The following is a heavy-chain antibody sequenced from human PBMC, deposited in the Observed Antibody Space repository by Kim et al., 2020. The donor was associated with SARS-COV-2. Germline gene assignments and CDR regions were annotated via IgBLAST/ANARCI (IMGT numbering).Heavy chain of an antibody. Sequence: AAPRNGRSTISRDDSKNTLYLQMNSLKTEDTAVYYGTTPRRGPLIIGMDVWGQGTTVTVSS. CDR3: TTPRRGPLIIGMDV. D-gene: IGHD5-12*01. V-gene: IGHV3-15*01. J-gene: IGHJ6*02.